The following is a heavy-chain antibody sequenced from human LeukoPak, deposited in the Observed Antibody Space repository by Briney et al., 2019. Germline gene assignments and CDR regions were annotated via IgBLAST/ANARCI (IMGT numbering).Heavy chain of an antibody. CDR1: GGSISSSSYY. CDR2: IFYSGTT. D-gene: IGHD5-12*01. J-gene: IGHJ4*02. CDR3: ARRDIVTTINT. V-gene: IGHV4-39*01. Sequence: SETLSLTCTVSGGSISSSSYYWAWIRQPPGKGLEWIGSIFYSGTTFYNPSLKSRVTIFVDTSKNQFSLKLNSVTAADTAVYYCARRDIVTTINTWGQGTLVTVSS.